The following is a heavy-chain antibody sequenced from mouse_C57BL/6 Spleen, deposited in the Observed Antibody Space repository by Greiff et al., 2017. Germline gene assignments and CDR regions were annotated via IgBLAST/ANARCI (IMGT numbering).Heavy chain of an antibody. Sequence: QVQLQQPGAELVMPGASVKLSCKASGYTFTSYWMHWVKQRPGQGLEWIGEIDPSDSYTNYNQKFKGKSTLTVDKSSSTAYMQLISLTSEDSAVYDCARRATVDYFDYWGQGTTLTVSS. V-gene: IGHV1-69*01. CDR2: IDPSDSYT. CDR1: GYTFTSYW. D-gene: IGHD1-1*01. CDR3: ARRATVDYFDY. J-gene: IGHJ2*01.